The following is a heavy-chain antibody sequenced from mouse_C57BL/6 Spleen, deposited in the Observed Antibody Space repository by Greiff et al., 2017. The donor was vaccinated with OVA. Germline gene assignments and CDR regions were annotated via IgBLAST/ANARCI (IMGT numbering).Heavy chain of an antibody. V-gene: IGHV14-3*01. J-gene: IGHJ3*01. Sequence: VQLQQSVAELVRPGASVKLSCTASGFNIKNSYMHWVKQRPEQGLEWIGRIDPANGNTKYAPKFPGKATITADTSSNTAYPQLSSLTSEDTAIYDCSVYYDYDDGFAYWGQGTLVTVSA. CDR2: IDPANGNT. D-gene: IGHD2-4*01. CDR3: SVYYDYDDGFAY. CDR1: GFNIKNSY.